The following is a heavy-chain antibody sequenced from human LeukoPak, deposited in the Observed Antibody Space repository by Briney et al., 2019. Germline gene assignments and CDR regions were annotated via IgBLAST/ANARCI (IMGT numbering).Heavy chain of an antibody. Sequence: SETLSLTCTVSGGSVRSSSYYWGCIRQPPGKGLEWIGSIHYNGSTCYNPSLGGRVIMSIDTSKNQFSLKLTSVTAADTAMYYCARDRGVPRPYYFDQWGQGTLVTVSS. CDR1: GGSVRSSSYY. CDR2: IHYNGST. CDR3: ARDRGVPRPYYFDQ. J-gene: IGHJ4*02. V-gene: IGHV4-39*07. D-gene: IGHD3-10*01.